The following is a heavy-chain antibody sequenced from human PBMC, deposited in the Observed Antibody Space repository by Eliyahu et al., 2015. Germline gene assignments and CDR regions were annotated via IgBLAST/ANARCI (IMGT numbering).Heavy chain of an antibody. CDR3: AGGNDY. V-gene: IGHV3-73*02. CDR2: IRSRANNYAT. J-gene: IGHJ4*02. Sequence: EVHLVESGGGLVQPGGSLKLSCAASGFTFSDSAIQWVRQASGKGLEWIGRIRSRANNYATTYIESVRGRFTFSRDDLTNTAFLQMNSLKTEDTAVYYCAGGNDYWGQGVLVTVS. CDR1: GFTFSDSA. D-gene: IGHD1-1*01.